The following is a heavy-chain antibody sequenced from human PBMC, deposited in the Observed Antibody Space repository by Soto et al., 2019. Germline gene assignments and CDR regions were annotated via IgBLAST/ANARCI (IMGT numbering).Heavy chain of an antibody. V-gene: IGHV4-38-2*02. CDR2: IYHSGST. Sequence: SETLSLTCTVSGYSISSGYYWGWIRQPPGKGLEWIGSIYHSGSTYYNPSLKSRVTISVDTSKNQFSLKLSSVTAADTAMYYCARDLGPGIAAAYIDYWGQGTLVTVSS. D-gene: IGHD6-13*01. CDR3: ARDLGPGIAAAYIDY. CDR1: GYSISSGYY. J-gene: IGHJ4*02.